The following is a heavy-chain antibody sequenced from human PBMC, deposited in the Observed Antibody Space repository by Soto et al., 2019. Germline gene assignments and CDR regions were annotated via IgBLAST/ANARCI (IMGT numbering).Heavy chain of an antibody. V-gene: IGHV3-30*19. D-gene: IGHD2-8*01. J-gene: IGHJ6*02. Sequence: GGSLRLSCAASGFTFSSYGMHWVRQAPGKGLEWVAVISYDGSNKYYADSVKGRFTISRDNSKNTLYLQMNSLRAEDTAVYYCARDGMVYYGMDVWGQGTTVTVSS. CDR1: GFTFSSYG. CDR2: ISYDGSNK. CDR3: ARDGMVYYGMDV.